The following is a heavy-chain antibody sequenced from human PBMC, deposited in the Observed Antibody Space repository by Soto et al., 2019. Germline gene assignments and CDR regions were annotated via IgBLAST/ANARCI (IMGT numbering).Heavy chain of an antibody. J-gene: IGHJ5*02. Sequence: SETLSLTCSISGGSVNSYYWSWIRQSPGKGLEWIGYMYNTGATRYNPSLESRVTLSVDTSKNQFSLQMTSLTAADSGGYYCASQGGSGFPPRYFAPGGQGTLVTVS. D-gene: IGHD3-3*01. CDR2: MYNTGAT. V-gene: IGHV4-59*02. CDR1: GGSVNSYY. CDR3: ASQGGSGFPPRYFAP.